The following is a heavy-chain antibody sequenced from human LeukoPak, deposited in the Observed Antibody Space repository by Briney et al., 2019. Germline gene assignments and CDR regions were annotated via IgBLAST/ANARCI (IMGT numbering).Heavy chain of an antibody. V-gene: IGHV4-4*02. J-gene: IGHJ4*02. CDR2: IFHSGTT. CDR1: GGSIGSTNW. Sequence: SETLSLTCAVSGGSIGSTNWWSWVRQFPGKGLEWIGKIFHSGTTNYNPSLKSRVTISVDKSKSQFSLILTSVTAADTAVYYCAREGDNIEPFLDSWGQGTLVTVSS. CDR3: AREGDNIEPFLDS. D-gene: IGHD3-16*01.